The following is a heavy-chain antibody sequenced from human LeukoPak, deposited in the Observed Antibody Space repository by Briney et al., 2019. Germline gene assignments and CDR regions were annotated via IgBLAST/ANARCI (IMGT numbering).Heavy chain of an antibody. CDR2: VHLSGRT. J-gene: IGHJ4*02. V-gene: IGHV4-4*02. Sequence: SETLSLTCGVSGGSISTTNWWTWVRQPPGEGLEWIGEVHLSGRTHYNPSLESRVTMSVDMSENHISLRLTSVTAADTAVYYCAREGGPYRPLDYSGQGTLVTVSP. CDR1: GGSISTTNW. CDR3: AREGGPYRPLDY.